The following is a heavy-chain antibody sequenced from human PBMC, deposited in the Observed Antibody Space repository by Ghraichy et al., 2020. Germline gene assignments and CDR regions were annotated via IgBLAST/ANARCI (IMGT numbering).Heavy chain of an antibody. D-gene: IGHD2-2*01. Sequence: SETLSLTCAVYGGSFSGYYWSWIRQPPGKGLEWIGEINHSGSTNYNPSLKSRVTISVDTSKNQFSLKLSSVTAADTAVYYCARVVPAAMDVWYFDLWGRGTLVTVSS. J-gene: IGHJ2*01. CDR1: GGSFSGYY. CDR3: ARVVPAAMDVWYFDL. CDR2: INHSGST. V-gene: IGHV4-34*01.